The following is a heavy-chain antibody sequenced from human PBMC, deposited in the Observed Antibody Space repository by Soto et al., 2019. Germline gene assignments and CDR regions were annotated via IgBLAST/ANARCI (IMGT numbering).Heavy chain of an antibody. CDR2: ISAYNGNT. J-gene: IGHJ5*02. CDR3: ARWSYYYDSSGYYFDP. D-gene: IGHD3-22*01. V-gene: IGHV1-18*01. CDR1: GYTFTSYG. Sequence: ASVKVSCKASGYTFTSYGISWVRQAPGQGLEWMGWISAYNGNTNYAQKLQGRVTMTTDTSTSTAYMELRSLRSDDTAVYYCARWSYYYDSSGYYFDPWGQGTLVTVSS.